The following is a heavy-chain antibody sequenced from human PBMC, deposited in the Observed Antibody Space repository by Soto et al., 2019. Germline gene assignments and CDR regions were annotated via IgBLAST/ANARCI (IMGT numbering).Heavy chain of an antibody. J-gene: IGHJ4*02. D-gene: IGHD1-26*01. V-gene: IGHV1-69*06. CDR3: AGGLYSGSYSRSQPFDY. Sequence: SVKVSCKASGGTFSSYAISWVRQAPGQGLEWMGGIIPIFGTANYAQKFQGRVTITADKSTSTAYMELSSLRSEDTAVYYCAGGLYSGSYSRSQPFDYWGQGTLVTAPQ. CDR1: GGTFSSYA. CDR2: IIPIFGTA.